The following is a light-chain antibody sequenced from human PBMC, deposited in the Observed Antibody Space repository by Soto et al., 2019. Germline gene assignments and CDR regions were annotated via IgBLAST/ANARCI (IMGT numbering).Light chain of an antibody. CDR1: SSNIGSNT. Sequence: QSVLTQPPSASATPGQRVTISCSGSSSNIGSNTVNWYQQLPGTAPKLLIYKSNQRPSGVPYRFSGSKSGTSASLAISGLKSEDEADYYCAAWDDSLNGRVFGGGTKLTVL. CDR2: KSN. V-gene: IGLV1-44*01. CDR3: AAWDDSLNGRV. J-gene: IGLJ2*01.